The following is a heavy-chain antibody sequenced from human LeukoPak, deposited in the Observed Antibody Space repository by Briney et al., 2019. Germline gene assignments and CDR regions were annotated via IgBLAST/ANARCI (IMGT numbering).Heavy chain of an antibody. CDR3: TTDRGIAVRPLFDY. V-gene: IGHV3-15*01. CDR1: GFTFIKGW. Sequence: PGGSLRLSCTASGFTFIKGWMSSVRQAPGKGLEWVGRVKSKSDGGTIDYGAPVKGRFTISRDDSKNMLYLQMNSLQTEDTTVYYCTTDRGIAVRPLFDYWGQGTLVNVYS. D-gene: IGHD6-19*01. CDR2: VKSKSDGGTI. J-gene: IGHJ4*02.